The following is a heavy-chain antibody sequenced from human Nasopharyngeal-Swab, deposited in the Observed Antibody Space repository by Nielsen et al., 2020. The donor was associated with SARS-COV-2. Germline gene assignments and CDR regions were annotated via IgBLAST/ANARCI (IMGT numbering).Heavy chain of an antibody. V-gene: IGHV4-39*01. CDR1: GVSISSSNYY. D-gene: IGHD1-26*01. Sequence: SATLSLTCSVSGVSISSSNYYWGWIRQPPGKGLEWIAGLYYSGFTYYNPSLKSRVTISVDTSKNHISLKLSSVTAADTAVYYCARRTEYRASYYLGGYFDYWGQGTLVTVSS. CDR3: ARRTEYRASYYLGGYFDY. CDR2: LYYSGFT. J-gene: IGHJ4*02.